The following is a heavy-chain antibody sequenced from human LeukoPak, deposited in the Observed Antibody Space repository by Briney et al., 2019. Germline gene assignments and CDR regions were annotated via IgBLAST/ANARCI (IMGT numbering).Heavy chain of an antibody. V-gene: IGHV3-74*01. CDR1: GLTFRSYW. D-gene: IGHD2-2*01. CDR3: ARDQRIGGRYCSSTSCYPPDY. J-gene: IGHJ4*02. CDR2: INSDGSST. Sequence: GGSLKLSCAASGLTFRSYWMHWVRQAPGKGLVWVSRINSDGSSTSYADSVKGRFTISRDNAKNTLYLQMNSLRAEDTAVYYCARDQRIGGRYCSSTSCYPPDYWGQGTLVTVSS.